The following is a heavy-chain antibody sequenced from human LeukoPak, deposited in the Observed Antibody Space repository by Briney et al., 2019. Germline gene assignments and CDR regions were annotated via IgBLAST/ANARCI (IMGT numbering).Heavy chain of an antibody. D-gene: IGHD6-13*01. CDR2: ISSSGSPI. CDR3: ARWRAAGTSY. CDR1: GFTFRDYY. V-gene: IGHV3-11*01. J-gene: IGHJ4*02. Sequence: PGGSLRHPCAASGFTFRDYYMSWIRHAPGKGLEGVSYISSSGSPIYYADSVKGRFTISRNNAKNSRYLQMNSLRAEDTAVYYCARWRAAGTSYWGQGTLVTVSS.